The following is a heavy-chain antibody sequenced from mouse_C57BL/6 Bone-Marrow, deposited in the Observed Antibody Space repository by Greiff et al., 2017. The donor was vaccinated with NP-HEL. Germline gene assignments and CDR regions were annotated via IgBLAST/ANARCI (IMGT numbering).Heavy chain of an antibody. Sequence: EVQLVESGGGLVKPGGSLKLSCAASGFTFSSYAMSWVRQTPEKRLEWVATISDGGSYTYYPDNVKGRFTISRDNAKNNLYLQMSHLKSEDTAMYYWARPYGGFAYWGQGTLVTVSA. CDR2: ISDGGSYT. J-gene: IGHJ3*01. V-gene: IGHV5-4*01. D-gene: IGHD1-1*02. CDR3: ARPYGGFAY. CDR1: GFTFSSYA.